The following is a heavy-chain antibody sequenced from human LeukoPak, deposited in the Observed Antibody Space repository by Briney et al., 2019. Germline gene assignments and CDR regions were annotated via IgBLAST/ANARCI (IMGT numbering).Heavy chain of an antibody. Sequence: ASETLSLTCTVSGASIRSFYWSWIRQSPGKGLEWIGHIYYSGSTNYNPSLKSRVTISPDTSKNQFSLKLSSLTAADTAVYYCVQNQGYCSGGTCSFRFDPWGQGTLVTVSS. CDR2: IYYSGST. CDR3: VQNQGYCSGGTCSFRFDP. D-gene: IGHD2-15*01. V-gene: IGHV4-59*01. J-gene: IGHJ5*02. CDR1: GASIRSFY.